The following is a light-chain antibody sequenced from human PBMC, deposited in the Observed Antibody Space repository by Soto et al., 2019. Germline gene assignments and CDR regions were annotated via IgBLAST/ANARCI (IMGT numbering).Light chain of an antibody. CDR2: GAS. V-gene: IGKV3-20*01. Sequence: EIVLTQSPGTLSLSPGERVTLSCRASQSVSSSYLAWYQQKPGQAPRLLIYGASSRATGIPDRFSGSGSGTDFTLTISRLEPEDFAVNYCQQYGSSPEWTFGQGTKVEIK. J-gene: IGKJ1*01. CDR3: QQYGSSPEWT. CDR1: QSVSSSY.